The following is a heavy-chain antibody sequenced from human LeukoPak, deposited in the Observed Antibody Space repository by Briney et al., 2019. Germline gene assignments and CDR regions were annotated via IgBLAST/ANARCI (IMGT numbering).Heavy chain of an antibody. Sequence: GGSLRLSCAASGFTFSCCSMSWVRQAPGKGLEWVSSISTSGTYIYYADSVKGRFTISRDNAKNSLYLQMNSLRAEDTAVYYCARDVWDIVVVPAAHYYYYGMDVWGQGTTVTVSS. V-gene: IGHV3-21*01. CDR3: ARDVWDIVVVPAAHYYYYGMDV. CDR2: ISTSGTYI. D-gene: IGHD2-2*01. J-gene: IGHJ6*02. CDR1: GFTFSCCS.